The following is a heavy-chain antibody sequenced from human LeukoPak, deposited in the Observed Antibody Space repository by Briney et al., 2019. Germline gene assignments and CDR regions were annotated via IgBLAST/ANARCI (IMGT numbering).Heavy chain of an antibody. CDR2: IYYGGST. J-gene: IGHJ4*02. CDR1: GGSISSSGYY. CDR3: ARKYCSGGDCYSNY. Sequence: PSETLSLTCTVSGGSISSSGYYWGWIRQPPGKGLEWLGSIYYGGSTYYNASLKSRVTISVDTSKNQFSLKLSSVTAADTAMYYCARKYCSGGDCYSNYWGQGTLVTVSS. V-gene: IGHV4-39*01. D-gene: IGHD2-15*01.